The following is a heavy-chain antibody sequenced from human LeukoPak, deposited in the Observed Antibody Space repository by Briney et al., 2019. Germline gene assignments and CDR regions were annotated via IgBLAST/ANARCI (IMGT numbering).Heavy chain of an antibody. Sequence: PSETLSLTCTVSGGSISNYYWGWIRQPPGKGLEWIGYIYYSGTTKYNPSLKSRVTISVDMSMNQSSLKLRSVTAADTAVYYCARERDSGSTFDYWGQGTLVTVSS. J-gene: IGHJ4*02. V-gene: IGHV4-59*01. CDR2: IYYSGTT. CDR1: GGSISNYY. CDR3: ARERDSGSTFDY. D-gene: IGHD1-26*01.